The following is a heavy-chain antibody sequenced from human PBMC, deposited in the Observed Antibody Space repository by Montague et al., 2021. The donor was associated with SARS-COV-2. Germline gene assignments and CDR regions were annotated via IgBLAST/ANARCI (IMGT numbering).Heavy chain of an antibody. Sequence: CAISGDSASRNNPAWNWIRQSPSRGLEWLGRTYYGSSWNTDYVASVKSRITISPDTSKNQFSLHLNSVTPEDTAVYYCARGWNYAFDIWSQGTMVTVSS. CDR1: GDSASRNNPA. V-gene: IGHV6-1*01. D-gene: IGHD1-7*01. CDR3: ARGWNYAFDI. J-gene: IGHJ3*02. CDR2: TYYGSSWNT.